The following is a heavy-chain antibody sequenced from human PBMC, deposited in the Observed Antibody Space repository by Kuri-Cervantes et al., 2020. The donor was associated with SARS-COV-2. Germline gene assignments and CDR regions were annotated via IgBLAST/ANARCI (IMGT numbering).Heavy chain of an antibody. V-gene: IGHV3-11*04. J-gene: IGHJ4*02. Sequence: GESLKISCAASGFTFSDYYMSWIRQAPGKGLEWVSYISSSGSTIYYADSVKGRFTISRDNAKNSLYLQMNSLRAEDTAVYYCARALRYSSSWGDYWGQGTLVTVSS. CDR1: GFTFSDYY. CDR3: ARALRYSSSWGDY. D-gene: IGHD6-13*01. CDR2: ISSSGSTI.